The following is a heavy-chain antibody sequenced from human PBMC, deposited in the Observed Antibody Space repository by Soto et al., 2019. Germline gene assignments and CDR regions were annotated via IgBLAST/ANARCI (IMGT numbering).Heavy chain of an antibody. CDR3: ARSLFLASTDTEPFDY. CDR2: ISGGGNDA. Sequence: EAQLLESGGGLVQPGGSLVLSCAASGFTFSSYAMSWVRQAPGKGLEWVSSISGGGNDAFYAVSVKGRFTISRDNSRNTLYLLMSSLRAADTAIYYCARSLFLASTDTEPFDYWGQGVLVTGSS. CDR1: GFTFSSYA. D-gene: IGHD3-3*02. V-gene: IGHV3-23*01. J-gene: IGHJ4*02.